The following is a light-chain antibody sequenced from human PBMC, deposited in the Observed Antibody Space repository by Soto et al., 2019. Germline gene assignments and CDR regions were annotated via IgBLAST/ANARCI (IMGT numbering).Light chain of an antibody. Sequence: DIQMTQSPSTVSASVGXRVRLTCRASQNIXXXQAWDQQKPGKAPKLLLYDVSTLERGVPSRFSGSGSATEFTLTISDLQPDDFATYYCQQYQSDTWTFGQGTKVEVK. CDR3: QQYQSDTWT. CDR2: DVS. J-gene: IGKJ1*01. V-gene: IGKV1-5*01. CDR1: QNIXXX.